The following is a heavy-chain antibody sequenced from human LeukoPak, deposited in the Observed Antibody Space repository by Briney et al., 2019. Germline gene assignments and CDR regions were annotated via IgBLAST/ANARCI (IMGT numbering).Heavy chain of an antibody. J-gene: IGHJ4*02. CDR2: MYYSGST. D-gene: IGHD6-19*01. CDR1: GGSISSYY. Sequence: SETLSLTCTVSGGSISSYYWSWIRQPPGKGLEWIGYMYYSGSTNYNPSLKSRVTISVDTSKNQFSLKMTSVTAADTAVYFCARVGSGGAWFDFWGQGTLVTVSS. V-gene: IGHV4-59*01. CDR3: ARVGSGGAWFDF.